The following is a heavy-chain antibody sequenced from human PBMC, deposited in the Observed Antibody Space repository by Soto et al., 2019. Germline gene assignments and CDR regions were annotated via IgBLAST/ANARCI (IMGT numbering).Heavy chain of an antibody. CDR3: ARGLEYYFKPGVFDI. D-gene: IGHD1-26*01. Sequence: GGSLRLSCAASGFTLSSSEMNWVRQAPGKGLEWVSYVGSSGNTKYYADSVKGRFTISRDNAKNSLYLQMSSLRAEDTAVYYCARGLEYYFKPGVFDIWGQGTMVTV. J-gene: IGHJ3*02. CDR2: VGSSGNTK. V-gene: IGHV3-48*03. CDR1: GFTLSSSE.